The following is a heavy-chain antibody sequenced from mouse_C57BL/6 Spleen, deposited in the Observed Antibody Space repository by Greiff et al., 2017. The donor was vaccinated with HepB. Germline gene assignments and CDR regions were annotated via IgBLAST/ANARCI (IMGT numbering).Heavy chain of an antibody. CDR1: GFTFNTYA. V-gene: IGHV10-3*01. CDR3: VRGDGNYVLDAMDY. CDR2: IRSKSSNYAT. Sequence: EVQVVESGGGLVQPKGSLKLSCAASGFTFNTYAMHWVRQAPGKGLEWVARIRSKSSNYATYYADSVKDRFTISRDDSQSMLYLQMNNLKTEDTAMYYCVRGDGNYVLDAMDYWGQGTSVTVSS. D-gene: IGHD2-1*01. J-gene: IGHJ4*01.